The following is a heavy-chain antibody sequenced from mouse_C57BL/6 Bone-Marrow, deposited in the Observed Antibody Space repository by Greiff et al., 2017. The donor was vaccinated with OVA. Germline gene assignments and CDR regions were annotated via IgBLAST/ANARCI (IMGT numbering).Heavy chain of an antibody. J-gene: IGHJ2*01. CDR3: ARRAITTVHYFDY. D-gene: IGHD1-1*01. CDR1: GYTFTSYW. Sequence: VQLQQPGAELVKPGASVKMSCKASGYTFTSYWMHWVKQRPGQGLEWIGYINPSSGYTKYNQKFKDKATLTADKSSSTAYMQLSSLTYEDSAVYYCARRAITTVHYFDYWGQGTTLTVSS. CDR2: INPSSGYT. V-gene: IGHV1-7*01.